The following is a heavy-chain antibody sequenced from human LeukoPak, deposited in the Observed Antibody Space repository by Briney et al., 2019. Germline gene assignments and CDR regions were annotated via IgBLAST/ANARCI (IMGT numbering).Heavy chain of an antibody. Sequence: SETLSLTCTVSGGSISSGGYYWSWIRQPPGKGLEWIGYIYYSGSTYYNPSLKSRVTISVDTSKNQFSLKLSSVTAADTAVYYCARHRGYSGYDSPYYFDYWGQGTLVTVSS. J-gene: IGHJ4*02. CDR2: IYYSGST. V-gene: IGHV4-31*03. CDR1: GGSISSGGYY. CDR3: ARHRGYSGYDSPYYFDY. D-gene: IGHD5-12*01.